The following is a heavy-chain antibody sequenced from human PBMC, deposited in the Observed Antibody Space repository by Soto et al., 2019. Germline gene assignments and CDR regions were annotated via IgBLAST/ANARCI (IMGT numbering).Heavy chain of an antibody. CDR3: EGSIAARPYSGYYYMDV. V-gene: IGHV4-39*01. D-gene: IGHD6-6*01. J-gene: IGHJ6*03. CDR2: IYYSGST. CDR1: GGSISSSSYY. Sequence: QLQLQESGPGLVKPSETLSLTCTVSGGSISSSSYYWGWIRQPPGKGLEWIGSIYYSGSTYYNPSLKSRVTISVDTSKNQFSLKLSSVTAADTAVYYCEGSIAARPYSGYYYMDVWGKGTTVTVSS.